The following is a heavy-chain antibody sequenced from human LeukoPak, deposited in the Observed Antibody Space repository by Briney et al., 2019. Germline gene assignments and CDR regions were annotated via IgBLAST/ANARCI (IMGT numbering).Heavy chain of an antibody. D-gene: IGHD1-26*01. CDR3: AKDTSDGATSSWDYFDY. CDR2: INGSGGIT. CDR1: GFTFTSYW. J-gene: IGHJ4*02. Sequence: PGGSLRLSCAASGFTFTSYWMHWVRQAPGKGLEWVSGINGSGGITYYADSVRGRFTISRDNFKNTLYLQMDSLRAEDTAVYYCAKDTSDGATSSWDYFDYWGQGTLVTVSS. V-gene: IGHV3-23*01.